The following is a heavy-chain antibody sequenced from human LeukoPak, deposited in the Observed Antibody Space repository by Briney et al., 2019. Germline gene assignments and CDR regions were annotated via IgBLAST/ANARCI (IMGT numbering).Heavy chain of an antibody. V-gene: IGHV1-2*06. CDR3: ARGSAGYCSGGSCYWFDP. Sequence: GASVKVSCKASGYTFTGYYMHWVRQAPGQGLEWMGRLNPNSGGTNYAQKFQGRVTMTRDTSISTAYMELSRLRSDDTAVYYCARGSAGYCSGGSCYWFDPWGQGTLVTVSS. J-gene: IGHJ5*02. D-gene: IGHD2-15*01. CDR1: GYTFTGYY. CDR2: LNPNSGGT.